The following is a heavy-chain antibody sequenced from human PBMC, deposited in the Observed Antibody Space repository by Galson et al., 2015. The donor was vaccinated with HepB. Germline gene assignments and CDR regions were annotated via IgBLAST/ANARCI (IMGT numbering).Heavy chain of an antibody. Sequence: SLRLSCAASGFTFSGYAMSWVRQAPGKGLEWVSAISGSGGSTYYADSVKGRFTISRDNSKNTLYLQMKSLRAEDTAIYYCAKPLSRMPGPYYYGMDVWGQGTTVTVAS. D-gene: IGHD2-2*01. V-gene: IGHV3-23*01. CDR1: GFTFSGYA. J-gene: IGHJ6*02. CDR2: ISGSGGST. CDR3: AKPLSRMPGPYYYGMDV.